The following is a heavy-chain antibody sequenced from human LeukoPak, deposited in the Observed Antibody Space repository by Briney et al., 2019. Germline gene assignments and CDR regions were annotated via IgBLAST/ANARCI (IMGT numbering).Heavy chain of an antibody. J-gene: IGHJ4*02. V-gene: IGHV3-33*01. CDR2: IWDDGSNQ. CDR1: GFAFSRYG. CDR3: ARGRGSSWYFDY. Sequence: GGSLRLSCAASGFAFSRYGMHWVRQPPGKGLEWVAVIWDDGSNQKYADSVKGRFTISRDNSKNTLYLQMNSLRAEDTAVYYCARGRGSSWYFDYWGQGTLVTVSS. D-gene: IGHD6-13*01.